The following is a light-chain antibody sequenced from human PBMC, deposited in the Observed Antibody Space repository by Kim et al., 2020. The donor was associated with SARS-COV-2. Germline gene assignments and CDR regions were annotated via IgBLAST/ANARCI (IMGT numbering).Light chain of an antibody. J-gene: IGKJ4*01. CDR2: DAS. Sequence: LSPGERATLSCRASQSVSRHLAWYQQKPGQAPRLLIYDASSRATGIPARFSGSGSGTDFTLTISSLEPEDFAVYYCQHYSSWPLTFGGGTKLEI. CDR1: QSVSRH. CDR3: QHYSSWPLT. V-gene: IGKV3-11*01.